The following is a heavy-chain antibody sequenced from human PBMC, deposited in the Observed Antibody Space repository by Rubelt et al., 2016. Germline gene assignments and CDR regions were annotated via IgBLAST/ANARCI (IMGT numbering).Heavy chain of an antibody. CDR1: GGAITSYY. CDR3: ARGRAGSSSS. V-gene: IGHV4-59*12. J-gene: IGHJ4*02. CDR2: IYYTGST. D-gene: IGHD6-6*01. Sequence: QVQLQESGPGLVKPSETLSLTCTVSGGAITSYYWSWIRQSPRKVLEWIGSIYYTGSTHYNPSLKRRVTISVDTSKNQFSLKLSAVTAADTAVYYCARGRAGSSSSWGQGTLVTVSS.